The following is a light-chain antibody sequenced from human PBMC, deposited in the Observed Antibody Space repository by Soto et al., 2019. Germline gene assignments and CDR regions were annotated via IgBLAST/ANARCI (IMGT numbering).Light chain of an antibody. CDR1: SSDVGSYNL. Sequence: QSVLTQPASVSGSPGQSITISCTGTSSDVGSYNLVSWYQQHPGKAPKLMIYEGSKRPSGVSNRFSGSKSGNTASLTISGLQAEDEADYYCRSYAGSSTYVFGTGTKVTV. CDR3: RSYAGSSTYV. J-gene: IGLJ1*01. CDR2: EGS. V-gene: IGLV2-23*01.